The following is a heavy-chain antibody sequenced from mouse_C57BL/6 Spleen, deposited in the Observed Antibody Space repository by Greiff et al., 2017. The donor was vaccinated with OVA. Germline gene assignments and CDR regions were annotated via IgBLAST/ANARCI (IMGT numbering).Heavy chain of an antibody. CDR2: ISSGGDYI. Sequence: EVQVVESGEGLVKPGGSLKLSCAASGFTFSSYAMSWVRQTPEKRLEWVAYISSGGDYIYYADTVKGRFTISRDNARNTLYLQMSRLKSEDTAMYYCTREGKYFDVWGTGTTVTVSS. V-gene: IGHV5-9-1*02. J-gene: IGHJ1*03. CDR1: GFTFSSYA. CDR3: TREGKYFDV.